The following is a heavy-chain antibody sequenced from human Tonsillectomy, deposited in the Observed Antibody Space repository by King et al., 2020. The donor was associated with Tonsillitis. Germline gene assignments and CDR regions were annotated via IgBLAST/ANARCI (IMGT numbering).Heavy chain of an antibody. V-gene: IGHV3-21*01. J-gene: IGHJ6*02. CDR2: ISSSSSYI. D-gene: IGHD2-2*01. Sequence: VQLVESGGGLVKPGGSLRLSCAASGFTFSSYSMNWVRQAPGKGLEWVSSISSSSSYIYYADSVKGRFTIFRDNAKNSLYLQMNSLRAEDTAVYYCARDCGSSTSCYPYYYYGMDVWGQGTTVTVSS. CDR1: GFTFSSYS. CDR3: ARDCGSSTSCYPYYYYGMDV.